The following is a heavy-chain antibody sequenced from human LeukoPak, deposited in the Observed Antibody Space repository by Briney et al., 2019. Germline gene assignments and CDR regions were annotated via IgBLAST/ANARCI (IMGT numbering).Heavy chain of an antibody. CDR1: GFTFSTYS. Sequence: GGSLRLSCAASGFTFSTYSGNWIPQASGKGLEWVSSISDDSNYIFYADSVKGRFTISRDNAKNSLYLQMNSLTAEDSAVYYCASRRGSNRPFDYWGQGTLVTVSS. J-gene: IGHJ4*02. CDR2: ISDDSNYI. CDR3: ASRRGSNRPFDY. D-gene: IGHD1-26*01. V-gene: IGHV3-21*01.